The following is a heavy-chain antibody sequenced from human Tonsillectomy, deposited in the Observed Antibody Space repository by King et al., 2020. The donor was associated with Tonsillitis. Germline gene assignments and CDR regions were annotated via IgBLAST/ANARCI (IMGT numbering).Heavy chain of an antibody. V-gene: IGHV3-30*19. D-gene: IGHD2-15*01. Sequence: VQLVESGGGVVQYGRSLRLSCAASGFTFSNYGMHWVRQAPGKGLEWVAFISYDETHKYYADSVKGRFTISRDNYKNTLYMQMNSLRADDTAVYYCARGDARTTLHYWGQGTLVTFSS. CDR3: ARGDARTTLHY. J-gene: IGHJ4*02. CDR2: ISYDETHK. CDR1: GFTFSNYG.